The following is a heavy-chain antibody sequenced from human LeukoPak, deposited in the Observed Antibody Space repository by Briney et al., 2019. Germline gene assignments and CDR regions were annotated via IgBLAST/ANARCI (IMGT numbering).Heavy chain of an antibody. Sequence: PSETLSLTCAVHGGSFSGYSWSWIRQTPGKGLEWIGEINNSGSTNYHPSLKSRVTMSVDRSQKQFSLKVTSVTAADTAVYYCARPPDITITIVGRDAFDLWGQGTMVLVSS. CDR2: INNSGST. J-gene: IGHJ3*01. CDR1: GGSFSGYS. V-gene: IGHV4-34*01. D-gene: IGHD1-26*01. CDR3: ARPPDITITIVGRDAFDL.